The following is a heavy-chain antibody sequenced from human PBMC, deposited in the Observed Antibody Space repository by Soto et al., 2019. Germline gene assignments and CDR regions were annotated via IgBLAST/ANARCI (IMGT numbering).Heavy chain of an antibody. CDR2: MNPNSGNT. CDR1: GYTFTSYD. V-gene: IGHV1-8*01. J-gene: IGHJ4*02. CDR3: ARERNSGSYPYPDY. Sequence: EASVKVSCKASGYTFTSYDINWVRQATGQGLEWMGWMNPNSGNTGYAQKFQGRVTMTRNTSISTAYMELSSLRSEDTAVYYCARERNSGSYPYPDYWGQGTLVTVSS. D-gene: IGHD3-10*01.